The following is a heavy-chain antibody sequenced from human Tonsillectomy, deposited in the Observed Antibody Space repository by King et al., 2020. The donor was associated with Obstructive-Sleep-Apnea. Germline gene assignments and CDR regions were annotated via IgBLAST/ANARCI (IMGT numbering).Heavy chain of an antibody. V-gene: IGHV3-21*01. D-gene: IGHD3-22*01. J-gene: IGHJ4*02. CDR3: ARDYYEIAIDY. Sequence: VQLVESGGGLVKPGGSLRLSCAASGCNFRSYSMNWVRQAPGKGLEWVSSISSSSSYIYYAYSVKGRFTISRDNAKNSLYLQMNSLRAEDTAVYYCARDYYEIAIDYWGQGTLVTVSS. CDR2: ISSSSSYI. CDR1: GCNFRSYS.